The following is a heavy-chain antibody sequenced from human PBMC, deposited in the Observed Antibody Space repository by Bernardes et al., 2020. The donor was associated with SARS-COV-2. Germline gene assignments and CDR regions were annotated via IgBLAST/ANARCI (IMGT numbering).Heavy chain of an antibody. CDR2: IWYDGSNK. V-gene: IGHV3-33*01. CDR3: AREELAAAESFDY. Sequence: GSLRLSCAASGFTFSSYGMHWVRQAPGKGLEWVAVIWYDGSNKYYADSVKGRFTISRDNSKNTLYLQVNSLRAEDTAVYYCAREELAAAESFDYWGQGTLVTVSS. J-gene: IGHJ4*02. D-gene: IGHD6-13*01. CDR1: GFTFSSYG.